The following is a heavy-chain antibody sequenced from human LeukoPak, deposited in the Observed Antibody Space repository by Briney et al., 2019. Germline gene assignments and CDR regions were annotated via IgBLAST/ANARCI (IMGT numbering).Heavy chain of an antibody. CDR3: TTDMDG. Sequence: GGSLRLSCTASGFTFSNAWMSWVRQAPGKGLEWVGRIKSKSDGETIDYAAPVQGRFSISRDDSKNTLYLQMNSLKTEDTAVYYCTTDMDGWGQGTLVIVSS. J-gene: IGHJ4*02. CDR1: GFTFSNAW. CDR2: IKSKSDGETI. V-gene: IGHV3-15*01. D-gene: IGHD3/OR15-3a*01.